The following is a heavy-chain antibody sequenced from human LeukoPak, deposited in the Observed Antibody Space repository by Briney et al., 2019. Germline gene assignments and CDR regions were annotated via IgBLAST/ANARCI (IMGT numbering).Heavy chain of an antibody. J-gene: IGHJ5*02. Sequence: GGSLRLSCAASGFTFSSYGMHWVRQAPGEGLEWVAVISYDGSNKYYADSVKGRFTISRDNSKNTLYLQMNSLRAEDTAVYYCAKVASGRDINWFDPWGQGILVTVSS. CDR1: GFTFSSYG. CDR2: ISYDGSNK. V-gene: IGHV3-30*18. CDR3: AKVASGRDINWFDP. D-gene: IGHD5-12*01.